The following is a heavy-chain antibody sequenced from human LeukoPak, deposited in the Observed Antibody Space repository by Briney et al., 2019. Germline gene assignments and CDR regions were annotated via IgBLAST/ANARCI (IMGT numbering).Heavy chain of an antibody. CDR2: IYYSGNT. V-gene: IGHV4-59*01. Sequence: PSETLSLTCTVSGDSISSYYWNWIRQSPGKGLEWIGYIYYSGNTNYNPSLKSRVTISVDTPRNQFSLKLSSVTAADTAVYYCARDHCNGGSCYPGWAFDIWGQG. D-gene: IGHD2-15*01. J-gene: IGHJ3*02. CDR1: GDSISSYY. CDR3: ARDHCNGGSCYPGWAFDI.